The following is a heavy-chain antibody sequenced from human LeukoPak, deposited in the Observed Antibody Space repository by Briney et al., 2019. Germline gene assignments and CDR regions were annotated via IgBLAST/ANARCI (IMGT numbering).Heavy chain of an antibody. J-gene: IGHJ4*01. Sequence: ASVKVSCKASGYTFTSYGISWVRQAPGQGLEWMGWISAYNGNTNYVQKLQGRVTMTTETSTSTAYMELRSLRSDDTAVYYCARSPAVRGVTVTDYWGQGTLVTVSS. CDR1: GYTFTSYG. V-gene: IGHV1-18*01. D-gene: IGHD1-14*01. CDR2: ISAYNGNT. CDR3: ARSPAVRGVTVTDY.